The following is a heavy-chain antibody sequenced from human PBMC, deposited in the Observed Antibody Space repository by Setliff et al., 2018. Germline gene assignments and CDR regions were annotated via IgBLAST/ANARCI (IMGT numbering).Heavy chain of an antibody. J-gene: IGHJ3*02. CDR3: ARRPIALAGYRKGAFDI. V-gene: IGHV1-18*01. CDR1: GYTFTDYG. CDR2: ISPHTGNA. D-gene: IGHD6-19*01. Sequence: ASVKVSCKASGYTFTDYGVNWVRQAPGQGLQWVGWISPHTGNAYYAPKFEDRVIMTTDTSTTTAYLELRTLRSDDTAVYFCARRPIALAGYRKGAFDIWGQGTMVTVSS.